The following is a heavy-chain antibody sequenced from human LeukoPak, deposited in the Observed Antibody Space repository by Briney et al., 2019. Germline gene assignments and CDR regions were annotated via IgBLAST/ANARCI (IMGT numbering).Heavy chain of an antibody. CDR2: ISSNGGST. CDR1: GFTFRRYA. Sequence: PGRSLRLSCAASGFTFRRYATHWVRQAPGKGLEYVSAISSNGGSTYYANFVKGRFTISRDNAKNSLYLQMNSLRAEDTALYYCAKDFGSGSYGRTAGFSMFDYWGQGTLVTVSS. D-gene: IGHD3-10*01. J-gene: IGHJ4*02. CDR3: AKDFGSGSYGRTAGFSMFDY. V-gene: IGHV3-64*01.